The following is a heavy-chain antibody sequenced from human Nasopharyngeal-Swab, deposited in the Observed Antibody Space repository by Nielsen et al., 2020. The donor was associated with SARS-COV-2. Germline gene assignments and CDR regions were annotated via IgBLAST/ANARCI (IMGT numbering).Heavy chain of an antibody. CDR3: AGAPKQVWSRDYFDT. CDR2: ISSSSSYT. CDR1: GFAFSTYS. D-gene: IGHD5-18*01. Sequence: GESLQISCAASGFAFSTYSMNWVRQAPGKGPEWVSSISSSSSYTYYADSVKGRFTISRDNAKNSLYLQMNSLRAEDTAVYYCAGAPKQVWSRDYFDTWGQGMLVTVSS. J-gene: IGHJ4*02. V-gene: IGHV3-21*01.